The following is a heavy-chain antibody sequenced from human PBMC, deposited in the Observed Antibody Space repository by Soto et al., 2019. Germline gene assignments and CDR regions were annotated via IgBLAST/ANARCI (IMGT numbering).Heavy chain of an antibody. D-gene: IGHD3-10*01. CDR3: ARDRGYYGSVSYLGAFYR. CDR2: ISSSGITI. Sequence: GGSLRLSCAACGFTFSDYDISWIRQAPWKGLQWVSYISSSGITIYYADSVKGRFTISRDNAKNSLYLKMKSLRACCTSLYYFARDRGYYGSVSYLGAFYRWRQGTVFSVS. CDR1: GFTFSDYD. J-gene: IGHJ3*02. V-gene: IGHV3-11*01.